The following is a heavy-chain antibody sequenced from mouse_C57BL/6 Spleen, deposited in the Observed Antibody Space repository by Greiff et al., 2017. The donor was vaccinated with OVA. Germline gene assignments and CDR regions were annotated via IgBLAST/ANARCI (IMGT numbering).Heavy chain of an antibody. Sequence: VQLQQPGAELVKPGASVKMSCKASGYTFTSYWITWVKQRPGQGLEWIGDIYPGSGSTNYNEKFKSKATLTVDTSSSTAYMQLSSLTSEDSAVYYCASGDYYGSSYGYAMDYWGQGTSVTVSS. CDR2: IYPGSGST. V-gene: IGHV1-55*01. CDR3: ASGDYYGSSYGYAMDY. J-gene: IGHJ4*01. CDR1: GYTFTSYW. D-gene: IGHD1-1*01.